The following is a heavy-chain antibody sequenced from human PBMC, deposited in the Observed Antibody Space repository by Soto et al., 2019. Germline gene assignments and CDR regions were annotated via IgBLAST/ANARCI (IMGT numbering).Heavy chain of an antibody. CDR1: GGTFSSYA. V-gene: IGHV1-69*01. J-gene: IGHJ4*02. D-gene: IGHD2-2*01. CDR3: AIEGASSSDIGY. Sequence: QVQLVQSGAEVKKPGSSVNVSCKASGGTFSSYAISWVRQAPGQGLEWMGGIIPIFGTANYAQKFQGSVTITADESTSTSYMALSSLRFEDTAVYYCAIEGASSSDIGYWGQGTLVTVSS. CDR2: IIPIFGTA.